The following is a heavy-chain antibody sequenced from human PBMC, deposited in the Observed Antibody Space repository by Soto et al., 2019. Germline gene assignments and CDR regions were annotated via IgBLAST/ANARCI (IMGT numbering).Heavy chain of an antibody. CDR3: AKDRTMMVVVITTGGFDY. Sequence: EVQLLESGGGLVQPGGSLRLSCAASGFTFSSYAMSWVRQAPGKGLEWVSAISGSGGSTYYADSVKGRFTISRDNSKNTLYLQMNSLRAEDTAVYYCAKDRTMMVVVITTGGFDYWGQGTLVTVSS. J-gene: IGHJ4*02. D-gene: IGHD3-22*01. V-gene: IGHV3-23*01. CDR2: ISGSGGST. CDR1: GFTFSSYA.